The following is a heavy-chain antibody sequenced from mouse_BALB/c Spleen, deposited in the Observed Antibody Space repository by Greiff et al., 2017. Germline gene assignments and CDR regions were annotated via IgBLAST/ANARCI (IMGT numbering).Heavy chain of an antibody. CDR2: ISSGSSTI. CDR1: GFTFSSFG. CDR3: ARATMITTTPSWFAY. D-gene: IGHD2-4*01. V-gene: IGHV5-17*02. J-gene: IGHJ3*01. Sequence: EVQGVESGGGLVQPGGSRKLSCAASGFTFSSFGMHWVRQAPEKGLEWVAYISSGSSTIYYADTVKGRFTISRDNPKNTLFLQMTSLRSEDTAMYYCARATMITTTPSWFAYWGQGTLVTVSA.